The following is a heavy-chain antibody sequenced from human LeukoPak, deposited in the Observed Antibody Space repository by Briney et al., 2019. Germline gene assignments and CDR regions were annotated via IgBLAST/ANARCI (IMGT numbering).Heavy chain of an antibody. CDR2: IRSKAYGGTT. Sequence: RTGGSLRLSCTASGFTFGDYAMSWVRQAPGKGLEWVGFIRSKAYGGTTEYAASVKGRFTISRDDSKSIAYLQMNSLKTEDTAVYYCTRAGGYSHGDFDYWGQGTLVTVSS. CDR1: GFTFGDYA. J-gene: IGHJ4*02. V-gene: IGHV3-49*04. CDR3: TRAGGYSHGDFDY. D-gene: IGHD5-18*01.